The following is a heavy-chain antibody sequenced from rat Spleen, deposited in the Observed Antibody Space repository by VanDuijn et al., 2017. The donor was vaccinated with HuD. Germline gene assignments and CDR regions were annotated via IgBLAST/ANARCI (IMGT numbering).Heavy chain of an antibody. V-gene: IGHV2-1*01. J-gene: IGHJ4*01. CDR1: GFSLTSNS. CDR3: TSLTTYPYYYVMDA. Sequence: QVQLKESGPGLVQPSQTLSLTCTVSGFSLTSNSVHWVRQPPGKGLEWMGGIWGDGSPDYNSALKSRLSISRDTSKSQVFLKMNSLQTDDTAIYFCTSLTTYPYYYVMDAWGQGASVTVSS. CDR2: IWGDGSP. D-gene: IGHD1-10*01.